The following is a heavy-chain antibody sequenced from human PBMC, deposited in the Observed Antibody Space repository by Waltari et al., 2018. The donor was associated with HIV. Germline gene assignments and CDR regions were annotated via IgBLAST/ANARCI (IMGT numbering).Heavy chain of an antibody. Sequence: QVQLVQSGAEVRKPGASVKVSCKASGYTFSNYAITWRRQAPGHGLKWMGKINPNTTNTDYAQRFQGRVTITTSTSMTTAYVELSSLRSEDTAMYYCVRGRRGTMVRGVGGDFWGQGTLVTVSS. D-gene: IGHD3-10*01. CDR3: VRGRRGTMVRGVGGDF. CDR1: GYTFSNYA. CDR2: INPNTTNT. V-gene: IGHV1-8*01. J-gene: IGHJ4*02.